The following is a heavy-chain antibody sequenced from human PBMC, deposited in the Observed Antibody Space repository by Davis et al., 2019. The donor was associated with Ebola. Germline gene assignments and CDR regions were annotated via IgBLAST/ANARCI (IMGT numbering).Heavy chain of an antibody. CDR2: IFSNDEK. D-gene: IGHD3-9*01. J-gene: IGHJ6*02. V-gene: IGHV2-26*01. CDR3: ARSHTLLRYFDYYYYGMDV. CDR1: GFSLSNARMG. Sequence: SGPTLVKPTETLTLTCTVSGFSLSNARMGVSWIRQPPGKALEWLAHIFSNDEKSYSTSLKSRLTISKDTSKSQVVLTMTNMDPVDTATYYCARSHTLLRYFDYYYYGMDVWGQGTTVTVSS.